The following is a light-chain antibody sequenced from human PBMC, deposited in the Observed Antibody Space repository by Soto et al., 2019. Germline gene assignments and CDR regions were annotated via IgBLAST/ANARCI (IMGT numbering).Light chain of an antibody. CDR2: GAS. CDR1: QSVSSSY. V-gene: IGKV3-20*01. Sequence: EIVLTQSPGTLYLSPGERATLSCRASQSVSSSYLAWYQQKPGQAPRLLIYGASSRATGIPDRFSGSGSGTDFPLTISRREPEDFAVYYCQQYGSSQTFGQGTKVEIK. CDR3: QQYGSSQT. J-gene: IGKJ1*01.